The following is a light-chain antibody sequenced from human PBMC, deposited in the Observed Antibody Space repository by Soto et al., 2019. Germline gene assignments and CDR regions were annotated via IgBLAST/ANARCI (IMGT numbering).Light chain of an antibody. CDR2: DVS. CDR3: SSYASSSTRVV. V-gene: IGLV2-14*03. Sequence: QSALTQPASVSGSPGQSITISCTGTSSDVGDYNYVSWYQHHPGKAPKLMIYDVSNRPSGVSNRFSGSKSDNTASLTISGLQGEDEAAYYCSSYASSSTRVVFGGGTKLTVL. CDR1: SSDVGDYNY. J-gene: IGLJ2*01.